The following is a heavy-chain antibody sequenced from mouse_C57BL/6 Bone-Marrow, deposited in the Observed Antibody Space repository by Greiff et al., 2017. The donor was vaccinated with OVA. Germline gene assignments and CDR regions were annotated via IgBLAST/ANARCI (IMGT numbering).Heavy chain of an antibody. CDR2: IHPNSGST. CDR1: GYTFTSYW. J-gene: IGHJ2*01. Sequence: QVQLKQPGAELVKPGASVKLSCKASGYTFTSYWMHWVKQRPGQGLEWIGMIHPNSGSTNYNEKFKSKATLTVDKSSSTAYMQPSSLTSEDSAVYYCARGSGSFDYWGQGTTLTVSS. V-gene: IGHV1-64*01. CDR3: ARGSGSFDY. D-gene: IGHD3-2*02.